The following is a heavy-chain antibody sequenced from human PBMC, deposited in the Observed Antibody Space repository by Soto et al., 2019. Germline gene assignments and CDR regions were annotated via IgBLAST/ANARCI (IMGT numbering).Heavy chain of an antibody. J-gene: IGHJ5*02. CDR2: IIPIFGTA. Sequence: QVQLVQSGAEVKKPGSSVKVSCKASGVTFSSYAISWVRQAPGQGLEWMGGIIPIFGTANYAQKFQGRVTITADESTSTAYMELSSLRSEDTAVYYCARDTGELLHSANWFDPWGQGTLVTVSS. CDR1: GVTFSSYA. V-gene: IGHV1-69*01. CDR3: ARDTGELLHSANWFDP. D-gene: IGHD1-26*01.